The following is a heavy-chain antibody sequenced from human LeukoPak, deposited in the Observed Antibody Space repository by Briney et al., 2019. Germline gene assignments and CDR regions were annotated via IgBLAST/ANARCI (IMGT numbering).Heavy chain of an antibody. CDR1: GGTFSSYA. J-gene: IGHJ4*02. V-gene: IGHV1-69*13. D-gene: IGHD1-26*01. CDR3: ARMGYSGSYFRPDDY. Sequence: SVKVSCKASGGTFSSYAISWVRQAPGQGLEWMGGIIPIFGTANYAQKFQGRVTITADESTSTAYMELSSPRSEDTAVYYCARMGYSGSYFRPDDYWGQGTLVTVSS. CDR2: IIPIFGTA.